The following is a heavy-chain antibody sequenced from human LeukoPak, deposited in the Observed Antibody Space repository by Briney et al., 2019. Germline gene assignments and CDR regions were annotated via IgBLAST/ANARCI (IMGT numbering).Heavy chain of an antibody. CDR2: MNPNGGNT. Sequence: ASVKVSCKASGYTFTSYDINWVRQATGQGLEWMGWMNPNGGNTGYAQKFQGRVTMTRNTSISTAYMELSSLRSEDTAVYYCARGTVWQQLVPHYWGQGTLVTVSS. D-gene: IGHD6-13*01. V-gene: IGHV1-8*01. CDR1: GYTFTSYD. CDR3: ARGTVWQQLVPHY. J-gene: IGHJ4*02.